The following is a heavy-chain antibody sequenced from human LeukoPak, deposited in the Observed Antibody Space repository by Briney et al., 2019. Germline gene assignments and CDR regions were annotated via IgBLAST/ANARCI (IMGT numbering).Heavy chain of an antibody. CDR1: GLTFSDYY. Sequence: RGSLRLYCAASGLTFSDYYMSWIRQAPGKGLEWLSYINIGGTNTHYADSVKGRFTISRDNAKKSLYLEMTNLRAEDTAVYYCATDGAGFDTWGQGVLVTVSS. CDR2: INIGGTNT. J-gene: IGHJ5*02. CDR3: ATDGAGFDT. V-gene: IGHV3-11*01.